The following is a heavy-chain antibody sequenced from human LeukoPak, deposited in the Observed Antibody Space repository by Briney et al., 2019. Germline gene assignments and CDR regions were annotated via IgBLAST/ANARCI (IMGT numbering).Heavy chain of an antibody. CDR1: GFTVSNKY. V-gene: IGHV3-53*01. CDR3: ARDRSDGNYYMVV. J-gene: IGHJ6*03. D-gene: IGHD5-24*01. CDR2: IYGGGST. Sequence: SGGSLRLSCAASGFTVSNKYMSWVRQAPGKGLEWVSVIYGGGSTSYADSVKGRFTISRDNSKNMLYLQMNSLRADDTAVYYCARDRSDGNYYMVVWGKGTTVTVSS.